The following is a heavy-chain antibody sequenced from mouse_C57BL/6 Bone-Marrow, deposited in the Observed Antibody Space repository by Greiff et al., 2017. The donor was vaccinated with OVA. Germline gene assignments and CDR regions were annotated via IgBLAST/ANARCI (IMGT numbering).Heavy chain of an antibody. CDR3: TFYYYGTVDY. CDR2: IDPENGDT. J-gene: IGHJ2*01. V-gene: IGHV14-4*01. Sequence: DVQLQESGAELVRPGASVKLSCTASGFNIKDDYMHWVKQRPEQGLEWIGWIDPENGDTEYASKFQGKATITADTSSNTAYLQLSSLTSEDTAVYYCTFYYYGTVDYWGQGTTLTVSS. CDR1: GFNIKDDY. D-gene: IGHD1-1*01.